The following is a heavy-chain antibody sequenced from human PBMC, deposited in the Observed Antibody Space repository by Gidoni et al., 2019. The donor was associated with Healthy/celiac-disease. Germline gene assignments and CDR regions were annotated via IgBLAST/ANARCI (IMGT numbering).Heavy chain of an antibody. CDR2: ISSSGSTI. J-gene: IGHJ3*02. CDR1: GFTFSSYE. Sequence: EVQLVESGGGLVQHGGYLRLSCAASGFTFSSYEMTWVRQAPGKGLEWVSYISSSGSTIYYADSVKGRFTISRDNAKNSLYLQMNSLRAEDTAVYYCARYLSVRSGSYYTDAFDIWGQGTMVTVSS. V-gene: IGHV3-48*03. CDR3: ARYLSVRSGSYYTDAFDI. D-gene: IGHD3-10*01.